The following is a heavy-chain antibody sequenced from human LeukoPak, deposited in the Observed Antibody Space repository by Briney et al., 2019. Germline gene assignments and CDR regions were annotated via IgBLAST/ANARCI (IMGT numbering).Heavy chain of an antibody. CDR1: GRSISSYS. J-gene: IGHJ3*02. Sequence: SETLSLTCTLSGRSISSYSWTWIRQPPGKGLEWIGSIYYSGSTNYNPSLKSRVTISGDTSKNQSSLKLSSVTAADTAVYYCVRDRVLGAFDIWGQGTMVTVSS. D-gene: IGHD3-16*01. CDR2: IYYSGST. V-gene: IGHV4-59*01. CDR3: VRDRVLGAFDI.